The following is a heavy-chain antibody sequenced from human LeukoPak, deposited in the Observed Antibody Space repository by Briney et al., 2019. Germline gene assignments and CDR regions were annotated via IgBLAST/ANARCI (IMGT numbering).Heavy chain of an antibody. D-gene: IGHD2/OR15-2a*01. V-gene: IGHV3-30*03. J-gene: IGHJ6*02. Sequence: PGGSLRLSCAASGFTFINYAMSWVRQTPGKGLEWAALISYDGNSKYYADSVKGRFTISRDNSKNTVYLQMDSLRPEDTAVYYCARVIISTKYYSGMDVWGQGTTVTVSS. CDR2: ISYDGNSK. CDR1: GFTFINYA. CDR3: ARVIISTKYYSGMDV.